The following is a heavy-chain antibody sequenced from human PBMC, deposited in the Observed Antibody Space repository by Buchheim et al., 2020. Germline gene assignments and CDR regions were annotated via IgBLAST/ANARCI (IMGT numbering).Heavy chain of an antibody. CDR1: GGSISSYY. Sequence: QVQLQESGPGLVKPSETLSLTCTVSGGSISSYYWSWIRQPPGKGLEWIGYIYHSGSTNYIPSLQSRVTISIDTSHNQFSLKLSSVTAADTAVYYCARDIDYWGQGTL. CDR3: ARDIDY. V-gene: IGHV4-59*01. J-gene: IGHJ4*01. CDR2: IYHSGST.